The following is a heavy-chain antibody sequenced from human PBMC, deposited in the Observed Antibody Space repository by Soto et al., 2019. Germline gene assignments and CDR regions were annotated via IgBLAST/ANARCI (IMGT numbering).Heavy chain of an antibody. Sequence: EVHLVESGGGLVQPGGSLRLSCAASGFTFSSYWVHWVRQAPGKGLVWVSRINSDESATTYADSVKGRFTISRDNAKNTLYLQMNSLRAEDTAVYYCVRSEYYDGSGYYYAHWGQGTLVTVSS. D-gene: IGHD3-22*01. CDR3: VRSEYYDGSGYYYAH. V-gene: IGHV3-74*01. J-gene: IGHJ4*02. CDR1: GFTFSSYW. CDR2: INSDESAT.